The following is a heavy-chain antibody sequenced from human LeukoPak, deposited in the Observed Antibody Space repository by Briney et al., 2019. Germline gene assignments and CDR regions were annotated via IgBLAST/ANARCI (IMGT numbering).Heavy chain of an antibody. V-gene: IGHV3-74*01. CDR2: INSDGSST. CDR1: GFTFSSYW. CDR3: ARDPHGSASY. Sequence: GGSLRLSCAPSGFTFSSYWMHWVRQDPGKGRVWVSRINSDGSSTSYADSVKGRFTISSDNAKNTLYLQVNSLRAEDTAVYYCARDPHGSASYWGREPWSPSPQ. J-gene: IGHJ4*02. D-gene: IGHD3-10*01.